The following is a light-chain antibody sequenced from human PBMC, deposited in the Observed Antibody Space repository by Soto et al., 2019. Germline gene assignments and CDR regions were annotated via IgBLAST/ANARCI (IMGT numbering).Light chain of an antibody. CDR1: QSVSSSY. V-gene: IGKV3-20*01. CDR3: QQYGSSPPTLT. CDR2: GAS. J-gene: IGKJ4*01. Sequence: EIVLTQSPGTLSLSPGERATLPCRASQSVSSSYLAWYQQKPGQAPRLLIYGASSRATGIPDRFSGSGSGTDFTLTISRLEPEDFAVYYCQQYGSSPPTLTFGGGTKVDIK.